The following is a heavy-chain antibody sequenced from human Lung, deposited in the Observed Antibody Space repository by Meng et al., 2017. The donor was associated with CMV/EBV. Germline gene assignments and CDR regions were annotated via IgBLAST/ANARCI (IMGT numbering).Heavy chain of an antibody. V-gene: IGHV3-49*04. CDR1: GFSSSNYA. Sequence: GGSLRLSCAASGFSSSNYALSWVRQAPGKGLEWVGLIRGKPQGGTTEYAASVKGRFTISRDGSKSVAYLQMNSLKIEDTAVYYCATVAPDPLLCDSSDAFPLWGQGTMVTVSS. D-gene: IGHD2/OR15-2a*01. J-gene: IGHJ3*01. CDR3: ATVAPDPLLCDSSDAFPL. CDR2: IRGKPQGGTT.